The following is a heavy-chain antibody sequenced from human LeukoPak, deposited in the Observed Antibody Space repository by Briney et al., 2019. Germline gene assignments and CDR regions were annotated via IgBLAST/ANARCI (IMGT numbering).Heavy chain of an antibody. CDR3: ARDPGDDCSSTSCYYDY. J-gene: IGHJ4*02. CDR1: GYTFTSYG. Sequence: ASVKVSCKASGYTFTSYGISWVRQAPGQGLEWMGWINPNSGGTNYAQKFQGWVTMTRDTSISTAYMELSRLRSDDTAVYYCARDPGDDCSSTSCYYDYWGQGTLVTVSS. V-gene: IGHV1-2*04. D-gene: IGHD2-2*01. CDR2: INPNSGGT.